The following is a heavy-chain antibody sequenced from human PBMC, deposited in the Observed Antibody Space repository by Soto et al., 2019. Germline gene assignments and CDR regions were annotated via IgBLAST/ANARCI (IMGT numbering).Heavy chain of an antibody. CDR1: GGTFSSYA. CDR3: ARARGNIAVAGEFDY. V-gene: IGHV1-69*13. Sequence: ASVKVSCKASGGTFSSYAISWVRQAPGQGLEWMGGIIPIFGTANYAQKFQGRVTITADESTSTAYMELSSLRSEDTAVYYCARARGNIAVAGEFDYWGQGTLVTVSS. J-gene: IGHJ4*02. CDR2: IIPIFGTA. D-gene: IGHD6-19*01.